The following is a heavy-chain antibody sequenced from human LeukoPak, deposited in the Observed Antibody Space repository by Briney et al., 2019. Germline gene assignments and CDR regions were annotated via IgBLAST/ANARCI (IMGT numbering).Heavy chain of an antibody. J-gene: IGHJ6*02. CDR1: GFTFSSYP. Sequence: GGSLSLSFAASGFTFSSYPITWVRQPPGKGLNWFSAIMGSGGSTSYEDSVKGRFTISRANSKNTLYLQMNSLRAEDTAVYYCAKDSGYSSSWFSPGFHYYYGMDVWGQGTTVTVSS. CDR3: AKDSGYSSSWFSPGFHYYYGMDV. CDR2: IMGSGGST. V-gene: IGHV3-23*01. D-gene: IGHD6-13*01.